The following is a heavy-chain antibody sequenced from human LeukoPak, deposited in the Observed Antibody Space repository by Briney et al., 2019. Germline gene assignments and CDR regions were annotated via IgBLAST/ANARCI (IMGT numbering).Heavy chain of an antibody. J-gene: IGHJ4*02. D-gene: IGHD5-18*01. CDR1: GYTFTGYY. V-gene: IGHV1-2*02. CDR3: ARDVDTAMTEGVFDY. Sequence: ASVKVSCKASGYTFTGYYMHWVRQAPGQGLEWMGWINPNSGGTNYAQKFQGRVTMTRDTSISTAYMELSRLRSDDTTVYYCARDVDTAMTEGVFDYWGQGTLVTVSS. CDR2: INPNSGGT.